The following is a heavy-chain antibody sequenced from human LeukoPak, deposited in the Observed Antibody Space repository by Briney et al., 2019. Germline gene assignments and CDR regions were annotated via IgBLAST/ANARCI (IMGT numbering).Heavy chain of an antibody. Sequence: TGGSLRLSCVASGFTFKNCAMSWVRQAPGKGLERVSGINYSGGHKYYADSVKGRFTISRDSSKNTLSLQMNSLTTEDTAVYYCAKDDSMTLDHFDYWGQGALVTVSS. J-gene: IGHJ4*02. V-gene: IGHV3-23*01. CDR2: INYSGGHK. CDR3: AKDDSMTLDHFDY. CDR1: GFTFKNCA. D-gene: IGHD4-11*01.